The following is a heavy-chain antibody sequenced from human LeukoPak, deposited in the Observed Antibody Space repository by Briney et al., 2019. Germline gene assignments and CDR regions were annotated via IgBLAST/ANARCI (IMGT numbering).Heavy chain of an antibody. D-gene: IGHD3-9*01. Sequence: PGGSLRLSCAASGFTFTSYSINWVRQAPGKGLEWVSSICGTSTYIYYADSVKGRFTISRDNAKNSLYLQMNSLRAEDTAVYYCARLAGTAGRYFFDYWGQGALVTVSS. V-gene: IGHV3-21*01. CDR3: ARLAGTAGRYFFDY. CDR1: GFTFTSYS. J-gene: IGHJ4*02. CDR2: ICGTSTYI.